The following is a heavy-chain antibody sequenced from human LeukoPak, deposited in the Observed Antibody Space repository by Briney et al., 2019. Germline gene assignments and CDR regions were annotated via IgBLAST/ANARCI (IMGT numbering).Heavy chain of an antibody. D-gene: IGHD2-2*01. CDR3: ARILGYCSSNSCHDAFDI. Sequence: SETLSLTCAVSGYSMTTGYYCGGIRQPPGKGLEWIGSIYHGGSIYYNPSLKSRVTMSVDTSKNQFSLKLNSVTAADTAVYYCARILGYCSSNSCHDAFDIWGQGTMVTVSS. CDR1: GYSMTTGYY. CDR2: IYHGGSI. V-gene: IGHV4-38-2*01. J-gene: IGHJ3*02.